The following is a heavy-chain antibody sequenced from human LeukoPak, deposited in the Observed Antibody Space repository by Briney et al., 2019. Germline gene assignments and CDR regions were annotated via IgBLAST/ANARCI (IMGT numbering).Heavy chain of an antibody. CDR2: IYYSGST. CDR3: ARGYRRYYDSSGYYPNWFDP. J-gene: IGHJ5*02. Sequence: SETLSLTCTASGGSISSYYWSWIRQPPGKGLEWIGYIYYSGSTNYNPSLKSRVTISVDTSKNQFSLKLSSVTAADTAVYYCARGYRRYYDSSGYYPNWFDPWGQGTLVTVSS. CDR1: GGSISSYY. D-gene: IGHD3-22*01. V-gene: IGHV4-59*01.